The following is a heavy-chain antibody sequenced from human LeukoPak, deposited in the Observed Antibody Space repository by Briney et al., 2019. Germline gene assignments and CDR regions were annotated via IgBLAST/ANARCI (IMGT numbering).Heavy chain of an antibody. D-gene: IGHD1-26*01. CDR3: ARRHLPVDATGRDDY. J-gene: IGHJ4*02. CDR1: GFTFSSYW. CDR2: INADGSST. Sequence: GGSLRLSCAASGFTFSSYWMHWVRQAPGKGLVWVSRINADGSSTSYADSVKGRFTISRDNAKNTLYLQMNSLRAEDTAVYYCARRHLPVDATGRDDYWGQGTLVTVSS. V-gene: IGHV3-74*01.